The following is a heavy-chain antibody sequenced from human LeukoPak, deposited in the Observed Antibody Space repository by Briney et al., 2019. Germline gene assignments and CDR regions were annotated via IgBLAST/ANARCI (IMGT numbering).Heavy chain of an antibody. J-gene: IGHJ3*01. D-gene: IGHD2-15*01. CDR2: MYSGGST. V-gene: IGHV3-53*01. CDR3: ARDRYCSGGSCYGDAFDL. Sequence: GGPLRLSCAASGXSVRSNYMSWVRQSPRKGLEWVSIMYSGGSTDYADSVKGRFIISRDPSKNTLYLQMNSLRAEDTAVYYCARDRYCSGGSCYGDAFDLWGQGTLVTVSS. CDR1: GXSVRSNY.